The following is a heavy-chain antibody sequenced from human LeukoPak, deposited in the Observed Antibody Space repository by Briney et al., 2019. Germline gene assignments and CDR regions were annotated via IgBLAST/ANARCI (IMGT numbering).Heavy chain of an antibody. CDR1: GFTFSSYW. CDR2: IKQDGSEK. V-gene: IGHV3-7*01. J-gene: IGHJ4*02. Sequence: PGGALRLSCAAPGFTFSSYWMSSVRQAPGKGLEWVANIKQDGSEKYYVDSVKGRFTISRDNAKNSLYLQMNSLRAEDTAVYYCSRLVIVPSGKTLPQQLVGYYFDYWGQGTLVTVSS. CDR3: SRLVIVPSGKTLPQQLVGYYFDY. D-gene: IGHD6-6*01.